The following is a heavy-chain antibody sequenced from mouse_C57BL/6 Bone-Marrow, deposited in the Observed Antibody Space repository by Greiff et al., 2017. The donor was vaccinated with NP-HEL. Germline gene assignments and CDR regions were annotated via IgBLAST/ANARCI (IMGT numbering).Heavy chain of an antibody. CDR3: ASAYYSNYDAMDY. V-gene: IGHV5-17*01. CDR2: ISSGSSTI. CDR1: GFTFSDYG. Sequence: EVKLMESGGGLVKPGGSLKLSCAASGFTFSDYGMHWVRQAPEKGLEWVAYISSGSSTIYYADTVNGRFTISRDNAKNTLFLQMTSLRSEDTAMYYCASAYYSNYDAMDYWGQGTSVTVSS. D-gene: IGHD2-5*01. J-gene: IGHJ4*01.